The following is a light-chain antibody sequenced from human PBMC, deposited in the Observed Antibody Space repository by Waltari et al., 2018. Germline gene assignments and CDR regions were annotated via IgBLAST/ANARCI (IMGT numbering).Light chain of an antibody. Sequence: DIQMTQSPSSLSASVGDRVTITCRPSQNIRNYLNWYQQKPVKAPNLLIYGASTLHSGVPSRFRCSVSGTDFTLTITSLQPEDFATYYCQQSHSIPDTFGQGTKVEI. CDR1: QNIRNY. V-gene: IGKV1-39*01. CDR3: QQSHSIPDT. CDR2: GAS. J-gene: IGKJ2*01.